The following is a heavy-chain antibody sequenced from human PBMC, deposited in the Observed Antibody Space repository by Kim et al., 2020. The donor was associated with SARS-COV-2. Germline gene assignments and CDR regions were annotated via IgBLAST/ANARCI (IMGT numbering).Heavy chain of an antibody. J-gene: IGHJ4*02. V-gene: IGHV3-74*01. CDR2: MDPDGTTI. Sequence: GGSLRLFCAASGFTFSSYWFHWVRQAPEKGLVWVSRMDPDGTTINYADSVKGRFTISRDNAKNTLYLQMNSLRADDTAVYYCVRGTIAPAGTDYWGQGTVVTVSP. D-gene: IGHD6-13*01. CDR3: VRGTIAPAGTDY. CDR1: GFTFSSYW.